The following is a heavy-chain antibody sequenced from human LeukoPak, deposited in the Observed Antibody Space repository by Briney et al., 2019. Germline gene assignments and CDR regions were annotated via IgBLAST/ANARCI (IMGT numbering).Heavy chain of an antibody. D-gene: IGHD5-18*01. CDR1: GFTFSSYW. V-gene: IGHV3-23*01. J-gene: IGHJ4*02. CDR3: AKSVRGYSYAYYPK. Sequence: QPGGSLRLSCAASGFTFSSYWMSWVRQAPGKGLEWVSAISGSGGSTYYADSVKGRFTISRDNSKNTLYLQMNSLRAEDTAVYYCAKSVRGYSYAYYPKWGQGTLVTVSS. CDR2: ISGSGGST.